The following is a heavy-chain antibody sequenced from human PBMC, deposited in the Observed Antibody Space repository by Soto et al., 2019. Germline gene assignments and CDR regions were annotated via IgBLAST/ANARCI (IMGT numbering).Heavy chain of an antibody. CDR1: GESFSGYI. Sequence: SETLSLTCAVSGESFSGYIWTWIRQTPGKGLQWIGQINHSGSTIYNPSIKSRVTISVDTSKNQFSLKLNSVTAADTAVYYCARDLWGYCGTDCYPLDVWGQGTTVTAP. J-gene: IGHJ6*02. CDR3: ARDLWGYCGTDCYPLDV. V-gene: IGHV4-34*01. D-gene: IGHD2-21*02. CDR2: INHSGST.